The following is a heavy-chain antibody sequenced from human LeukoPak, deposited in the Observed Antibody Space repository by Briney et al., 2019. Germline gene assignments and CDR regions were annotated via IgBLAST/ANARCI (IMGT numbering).Heavy chain of an antibody. CDR3: ARFGTTVTTMATWFDP. CDR2: ISAYNGNT. CDR1: GYTFTSYG. V-gene: IGHV1-18*01. J-gene: IGHJ5*02. Sequence: GASVKVSCKASGYTFTSYGISWVRQAPGQGLEWMGWISAYNGNTNYAQKLQGRVTMTTDTFTSTAYMELRSLRSDDTAVYYCARFGTTVTTMATWFDPWGQGTLVTVSS. D-gene: IGHD4-17*01.